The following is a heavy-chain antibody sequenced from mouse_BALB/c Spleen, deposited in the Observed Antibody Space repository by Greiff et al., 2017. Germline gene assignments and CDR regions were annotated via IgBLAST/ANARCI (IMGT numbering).Heavy chain of an antibody. CDR3: ARGDLPWAY. Sequence: VQGVESGAELVRPGTSVKVSCKASGYAFTNYLIEWVKQRPGQGLEWIGVINPGSGGTNYNEKFKDKAILTVDKSSSTAYMQLSSLTSEDSAVYYCARGDLPWAYWGQGTLVTVSA. V-gene: IGHV1-54*01. D-gene: IGHD2-1*01. CDR2: INPGSGGT. J-gene: IGHJ3*01. CDR1: GYAFTNYL.